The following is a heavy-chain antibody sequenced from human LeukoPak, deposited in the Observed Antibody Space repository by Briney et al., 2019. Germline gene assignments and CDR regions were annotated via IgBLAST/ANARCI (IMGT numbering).Heavy chain of an antibody. CDR1: GGSISSNNW. V-gene: IGHV4-4*02. Sequence: PSETLSLTCAVSGGSISSNNWWIWARQSPEKGLEWIGEIYHDGSTNYNPSLKSRVTISMDKSKNQLSLKLDFVTAADTAVYYCARTSKWELLHFDYWGQGTLVTVSS. CDR2: IYHDGST. D-gene: IGHD1-26*01. CDR3: ARTSKWELLHFDY. J-gene: IGHJ4*02.